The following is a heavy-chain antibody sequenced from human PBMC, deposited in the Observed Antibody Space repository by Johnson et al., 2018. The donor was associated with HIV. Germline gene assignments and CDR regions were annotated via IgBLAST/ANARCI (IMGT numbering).Heavy chain of an antibody. J-gene: IGHJ3*02. CDR3: ARARIAAAGHDAFDI. D-gene: IGHD6-13*01. V-gene: IGHV3-20*04. CDR1: GFMFKDYC. Sequence: EVQLVESGGGVVRPGGSLRLSCAASGFMFKDYCVSWVRLAPGKGLEWVSDITWNGGSTGYADSVKGRFTISRDNAKNSLYLQMNSLRAEDTAVYYCARARIAAAGHDAFDIWGQGTMVTVSS. CDR2: ITWNGGST.